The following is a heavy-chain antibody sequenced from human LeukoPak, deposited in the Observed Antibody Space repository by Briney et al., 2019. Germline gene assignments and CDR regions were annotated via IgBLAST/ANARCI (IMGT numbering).Heavy chain of an antibody. J-gene: IGHJ2*01. D-gene: IGHD2-21*02. CDR2: IYHSGST. CDR3: ASRLVVTAGSYFDL. CDR1: GGSISSGGYS. Sequence: SETLSLTCAVSGGSISSGGYSWSWIRQPPGKGLEWIGYIYHSGSTYYNPSLKSRVTISVDRSKNQFSLKLSSVTAADTAVYYCASRLVVTAGSYFDLWGRGTLVTVSS. V-gene: IGHV4-30-2*01.